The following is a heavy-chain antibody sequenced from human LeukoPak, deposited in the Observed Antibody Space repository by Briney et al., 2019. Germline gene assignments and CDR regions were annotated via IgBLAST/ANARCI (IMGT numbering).Heavy chain of an antibody. J-gene: IGHJ6*02. CDR3: ARGRRLPYYYGSGPVALQSPYSSYYGMDV. D-gene: IGHD3-10*01. Sequence: SETLSLTCAVYGGSFSGYYWSWLRQPPGKGLEWIGEINHSGSTNYNPSLTSRVTISVDTSKHQCSLKLSSVTAADTAVYYCARGRRLPYYYGSGPVALQSPYSSYYGMDVWGQGTTVTVSS. V-gene: IGHV4-34*01. CDR2: INHSGST. CDR1: GGSFSGYY.